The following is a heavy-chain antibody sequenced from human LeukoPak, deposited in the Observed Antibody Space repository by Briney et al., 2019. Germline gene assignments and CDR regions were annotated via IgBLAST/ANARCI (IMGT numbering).Heavy chain of an antibody. CDR3: AKHFCTGLDCSLFDS. V-gene: IGHV3-23*01. D-gene: IGHD3/OR15-3a*01. CDR1: GFTMSHYG. CDR2: IRSAVETT. J-gene: IGHJ4*02. Sequence: GGSLRLSCAASGFTMSHYGVSWVRQAPGEGLEWISGIRSAVETTHYADSVKGRFIISRDNSKNALSLQLNSLRPEDTALYYCAKHFCTGLDCSLFDSWGQGTLVTVSS.